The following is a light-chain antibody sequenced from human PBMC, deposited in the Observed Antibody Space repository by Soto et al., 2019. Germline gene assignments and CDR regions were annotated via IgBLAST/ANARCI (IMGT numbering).Light chain of an antibody. J-gene: IGKJ4*01. CDR1: QSISSW. V-gene: IGKV1-5*03. CDR2: KAS. Sequence: SPYRLCAAEGDSVDISCRASQSISSWLAWYQQKPGKAPKLLIYKASSLESGVPSRFSGSRSGTEYALTIYSLQSEDFAVYYCQPYNNWPLTFGGGTKVDIK. CDR3: QPYNNWPLT.